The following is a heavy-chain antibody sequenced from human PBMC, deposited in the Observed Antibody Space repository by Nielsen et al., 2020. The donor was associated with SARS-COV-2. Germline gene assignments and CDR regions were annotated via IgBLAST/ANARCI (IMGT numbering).Heavy chain of an antibody. CDR1: GGSMNNYY. CDR2: IYYSGDT. Sequence: SETLSLTCTVSGGSMNNYYWSWIRQPPGKGLVWIGYIYYSGDTKYSPSLKSRVTMSVDTSKKQFSLKLTSVTAADTAVYYCARPDQELLTTWGQGVLVTVSS. J-gene: IGHJ4*02. V-gene: IGHV4-59*08. D-gene: IGHD6-13*01. CDR3: ARPDQELLTT.